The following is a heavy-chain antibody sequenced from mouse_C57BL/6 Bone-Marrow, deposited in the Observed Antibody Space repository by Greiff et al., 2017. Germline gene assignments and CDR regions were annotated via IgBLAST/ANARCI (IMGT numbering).Heavy chain of an antibody. J-gene: IGHJ3*01. V-gene: IGHV3-6*01. Sequence: EVHLVESGPGLVKPSQSLSLTCSVTGYSITSGYYWNWIRQFPGNKLEWMGYISYDGSNNYNPSLKNRISITRDTSKNQFFLKLNSVTTEDTATYYCARGGYDPAYWGQGTLVTVSA. D-gene: IGHD2-2*01. CDR3: ARGGYDPAY. CDR2: ISYDGSN. CDR1: GYSITSGYY.